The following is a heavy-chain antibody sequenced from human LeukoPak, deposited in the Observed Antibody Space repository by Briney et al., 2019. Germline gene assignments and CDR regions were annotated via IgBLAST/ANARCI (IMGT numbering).Heavy chain of an antibody. D-gene: IGHD6-19*01. CDR1: GFTFDDYA. V-gene: IGHV3-9*01. CDR3: AKDIRATSVAGTSGFDY. Sequence: GGSLRLSCAASGFTFDDYAMHWVRQAPGKGLEWVSGISWNSGSIGYADSVKGRFTISRDNAKNSLYLQMKSLRAEDTALYYCAKDIRATSVAGTSGFDYWGQGTLVTVSS. CDR2: ISWNSGSI. J-gene: IGHJ4*02.